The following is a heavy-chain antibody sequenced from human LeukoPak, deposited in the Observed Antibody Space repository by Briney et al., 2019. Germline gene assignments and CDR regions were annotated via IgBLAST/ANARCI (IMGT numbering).Heavy chain of an antibody. CDR2: IKQDGSEK. CDR1: GFTFSRYW. CDR3: ASLALYCSGGSCYMGAFDI. V-gene: IGHV3-7*01. D-gene: IGHD2-15*01. J-gene: IGHJ3*02. Sequence: GRSLRLSCAASGFTFSRYWMSWVRQAPGKGLEWVANIKQDGSEKYYVDSVKGRFTISRDNAKNSLYLQMNSLRAEDTAVYYCASLALYCSGGSCYMGAFDIWGQGTMVTVSS.